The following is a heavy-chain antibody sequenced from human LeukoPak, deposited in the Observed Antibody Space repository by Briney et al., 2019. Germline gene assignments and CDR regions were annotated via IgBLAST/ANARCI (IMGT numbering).Heavy chain of an antibody. D-gene: IGHD3-22*01. J-gene: IGHJ4*02. V-gene: IGHV3-11*01. CDR1: GFTFSDYY. CDR3: ARGDTFYYDSSGYHY. CDR2: IISSGSTI. Sequence: GGSLSLSCAASGFTFSDYYMSWIRPAPGKGLEWVSYIISSGSTIYYADSVKGRFTISRDNAKNSLYLQMNSLRAGDTDVYYCARGDTFYYDSSGYHYWGQGILVTASS.